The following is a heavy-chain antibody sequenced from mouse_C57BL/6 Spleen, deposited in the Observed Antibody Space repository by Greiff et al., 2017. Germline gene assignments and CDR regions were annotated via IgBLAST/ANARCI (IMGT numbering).Heavy chain of an antibody. CDR2: IRNKANGYTT. CDR1: GFTFTDYY. CDR3: ACSIYGGYYHYYAMDY. Sequence: EVQGVESGGGLVQPGGSLSLSCAASGFTFTDYYMSWVRQPPGKALEWLGFIRNKANGYTTEYSASVKGRFTISRDNSQSILYLQMNDLRAEDSATYCCACSIYGGYYHYYAMDYWGQGTSVTVSS. J-gene: IGHJ4*01. V-gene: IGHV7-3*01. D-gene: IGHD2-3*01.